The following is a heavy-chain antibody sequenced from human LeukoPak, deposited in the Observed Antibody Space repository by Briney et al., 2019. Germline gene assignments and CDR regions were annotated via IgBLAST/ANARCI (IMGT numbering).Heavy chain of an antibody. CDR3: ARGKWELLRGYLYYFDY. CDR2: VIHSGDT. J-gene: IGHJ4*02. Sequence: SETLSLTCAVYDGSFSAYYWSWVRQSPGKGLEWIGEVIHSGDTNYNPSFQSRVTISVDTSKNQFSLNLTSVTAADTAVYFCARGKWELLRGYLYYFDYWGQGTLVTVSS. D-gene: IGHD1-26*01. CDR1: DGSFSAYY. V-gene: IGHV4-34*01.